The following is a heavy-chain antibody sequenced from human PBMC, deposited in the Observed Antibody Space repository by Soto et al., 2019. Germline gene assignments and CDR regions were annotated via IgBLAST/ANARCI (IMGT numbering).Heavy chain of an antibody. Sequence: GGSLRLSCAASGFTFSSYGMHWVRQAPGKGLEWVAVIWYDGSNKYYADSVKGRFTISRDNSKNTLYLQMNSLRAEDTAVYYCARALEWLGVDPGMDVWGQGTTVTVSS. CDR2: IWYDGSNK. V-gene: IGHV3-33*01. CDR1: GFTFSSYG. J-gene: IGHJ6*02. CDR3: ARALEWLGVDPGMDV. D-gene: IGHD3-3*01.